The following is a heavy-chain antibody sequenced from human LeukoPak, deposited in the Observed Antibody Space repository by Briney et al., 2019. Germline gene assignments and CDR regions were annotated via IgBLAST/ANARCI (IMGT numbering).Heavy chain of an antibody. CDR1: GFIFSSHE. CDR3: ARGDYGAFYGMDV. D-gene: IGHD4-17*01. Sequence: PGGSLRLSCGASGFIFSSHEMNWVRQAPGKGLXXXXFINTSGRTKYYADSVKGRFTISRDNAQNALYLQMNSLKVEDTAIYYCARGDYGAFYGMDVWGPGTTVTVSS. CDR2: INTSGRTK. V-gene: IGHV3-48*03. J-gene: IGHJ6*02.